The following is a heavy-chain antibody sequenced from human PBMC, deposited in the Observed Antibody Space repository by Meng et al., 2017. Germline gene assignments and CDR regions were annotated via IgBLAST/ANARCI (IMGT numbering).Heavy chain of an antibody. Sequence: LSLTCAASGFTFSSYEMNWVRQAPGKGLEWVSYISSSGSTIYYADSVKGRFTISRDNAKNSLYLQMNSLRAEDTAVYYCARVSSSWRDPTDYWGQGTLVTVSS. CDR2: ISSSGSTI. J-gene: IGHJ4*02. D-gene: IGHD6-13*01. CDR3: ARVSSSWRDPTDY. V-gene: IGHV3-48*03. CDR1: GFTFSSYE.